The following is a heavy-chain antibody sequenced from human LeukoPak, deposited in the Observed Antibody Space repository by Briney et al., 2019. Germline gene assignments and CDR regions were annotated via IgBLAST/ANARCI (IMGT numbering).Heavy chain of an antibody. D-gene: IGHD3-10*01. CDR2: VSGGGRTT. V-gene: IGHV3-23*01. CDR3: AKGGIALVRGSFDY. J-gene: IGHJ4*02. CDR1: GFTFSRSW. Sequence: PGGSLRLSCTASGFTFSRSWMSWVRQAPGKGLEWVSAVSGGGRTTFYADSVKGRFIISRDDSKNTLFLQMNSLRAEDTAVYYCAKGGIALVRGSFDYWGQGTLVTASS.